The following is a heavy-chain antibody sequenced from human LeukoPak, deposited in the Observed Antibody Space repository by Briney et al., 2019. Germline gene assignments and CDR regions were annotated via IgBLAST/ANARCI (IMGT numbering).Heavy chain of an antibody. V-gene: IGHV3-33*01. D-gene: IGHD5-18*01. CDR2: IWYDGSNK. Sequence: GGSLRLSCAAPGFTFSSYGMHWVRQAPGKGLEWVAVIWYDGSNKYYADSVKGRFTISRDNSKNTLYLQMNSLRAEDTAVYYCASTGDTAMVNDAFDIWGQGTMVTVSS. CDR3: ASTGDTAMVNDAFDI. CDR1: GFTFSSYG. J-gene: IGHJ3*02.